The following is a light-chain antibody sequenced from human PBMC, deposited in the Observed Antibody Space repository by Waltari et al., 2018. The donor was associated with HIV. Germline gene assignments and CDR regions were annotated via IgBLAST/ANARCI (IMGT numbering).Light chain of an antibody. J-gene: IGLJ2*01. V-gene: IGLV1-40*01. Sequence: QSVLTQPPSVSGAPGQRVTISCTGSSSKLLIYGNNNRPSGVPDRFSGSKSGTSASLAITGLRAADEADYYCQSYDSSLSGDVIFGGGTTLTVL. CDR1: SSK. CDR2: GNN. CDR3: QSYDSSLSGDVI.